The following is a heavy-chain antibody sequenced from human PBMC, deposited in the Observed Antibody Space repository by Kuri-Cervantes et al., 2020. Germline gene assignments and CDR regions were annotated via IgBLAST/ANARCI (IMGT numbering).Heavy chain of an antibody. CDR1: GYGFSNHW. CDR2: IYPGDSDT. V-gene: IGHV5-51*01. CDR3: ARPRDSGSYYLDY. J-gene: IGHJ4*02. Sequence: GESLKISCQDPGYGFSNHWIGWVRQKPGQGLEWMGVIYPGDSDTRYSSSFQGQVTISADKSISTAYLQWSSLKDSDTAMYYCARPRDSGSYYLDYWFQGTLVTVSS. D-gene: IGHD1-26*01.